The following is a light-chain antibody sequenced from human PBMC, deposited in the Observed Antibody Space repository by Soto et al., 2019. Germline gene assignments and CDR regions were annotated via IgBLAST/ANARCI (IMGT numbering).Light chain of an antibody. V-gene: IGLV6-57*02. J-gene: IGLJ2*01. CDR1: SSDVGGYNY. CDR2: EDN. CDR3: QSYPSGNVV. Sequence: LTQPPSASGSPGQSVTISCTGTSSDVGGYNYVSWYQQHPGKAPTPVIYEDNERPSGVPDRFSGSIDSSSNSASLTISGLKTDDEADYYCQSYPSGNVVFGGGTKLTVL.